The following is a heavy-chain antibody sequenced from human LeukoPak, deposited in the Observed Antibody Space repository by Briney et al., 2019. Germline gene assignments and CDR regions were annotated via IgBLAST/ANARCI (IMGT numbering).Heavy chain of an antibody. Sequence: GGSLRLSCAGSGFTFSDFWMTWVRQTLGKGLEWVANIKEDGTEKNLVDSVKGRFTISRDDAKNTLYLQMNSLRAEDTAVYYCARVMGGRVFDYWGQATLVTVSS. J-gene: IGHJ4*02. CDR1: GFTFSDFW. V-gene: IGHV3-7*01. CDR2: IKEDGTEK. CDR3: ARVMGGRVFDY. D-gene: IGHD2-15*01.